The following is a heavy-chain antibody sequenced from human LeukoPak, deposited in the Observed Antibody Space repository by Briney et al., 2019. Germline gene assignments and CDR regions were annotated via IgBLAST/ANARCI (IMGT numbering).Heavy chain of an antibody. J-gene: IGHJ4*02. Sequence: ASVKVSCKASGGTFSSYAISWVRQAPGQGLEWMGRIIPILGIANYAQKFQGRVTITADKSTSTAYMELSSLRSEDTAVYYCARELLRYYDILTGYYYFDYWGQGTLVTVSS. V-gene: IGHV1-69*04. CDR2: IIPILGIA. CDR3: ARELLRYYDILTGYYYFDY. D-gene: IGHD3-9*01. CDR1: GGTFSSYA.